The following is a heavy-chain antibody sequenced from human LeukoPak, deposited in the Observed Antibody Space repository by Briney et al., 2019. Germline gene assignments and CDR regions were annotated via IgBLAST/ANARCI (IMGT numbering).Heavy chain of an antibody. CDR1: GFTFTNYD. D-gene: IGHD6-13*01. V-gene: IGHV3-48*01. Sequence: GGSLRLSCAASGFTFTNYDMNWVRQAPGKGLEWVSYISSSSDTILYADSVKGRFTFSRDNAKNSLFLQMNSLRAEDTAVYYCARIWRSSSWYGPFDYWGQGALVTVSS. J-gene: IGHJ4*02. CDR2: ISSSSDTI. CDR3: ARIWRSSSWYGPFDY.